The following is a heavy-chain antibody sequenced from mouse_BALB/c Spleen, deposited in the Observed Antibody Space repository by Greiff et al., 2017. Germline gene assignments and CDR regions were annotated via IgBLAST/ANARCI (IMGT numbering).Heavy chain of an antibody. CDR2: ILPGSGST. Sequence: QVQLQQSGAELMKPGASVKISCKATGYTFSSYWIEWVKQRPGHGLEWIGEILPGSGSTNYNEKFKGKATFTADTSSNTAYMQLSSLTSEDSAVYYCARRGWGNYGFAYWGQGTLVTVSA. CDR1: GYTFSSYW. D-gene: IGHD2-1*01. V-gene: IGHV1-9*01. CDR3: ARRGWGNYGFAY. J-gene: IGHJ3*01.